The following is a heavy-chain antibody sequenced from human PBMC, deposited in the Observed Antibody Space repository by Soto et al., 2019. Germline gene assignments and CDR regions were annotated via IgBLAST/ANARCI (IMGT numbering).Heavy chain of an antibody. CDR1: GGSISSGDYY. J-gene: IGHJ4*02. V-gene: IGHV4-30-4*01. CDR3: APRRWAYGSGSYPS. CDR2: IYYSGST. D-gene: IGHD3-10*01. Sequence: SETLSLTCTVSGGSISSGDYYWSWIRQPPGKGLEWIGYIYYSGSTYYNPSLKSRVTISVDTSKNQFSLKLSSVTAADTAVYYCAPRRWAYGSGSYPSWGQGTLVTVSS.